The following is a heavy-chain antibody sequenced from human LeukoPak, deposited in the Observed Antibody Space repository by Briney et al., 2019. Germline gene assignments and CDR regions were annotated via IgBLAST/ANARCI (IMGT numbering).Heavy chain of an antibody. J-gene: IGHJ3*02. CDR2: INPSGGST. D-gene: IGHD3-22*01. V-gene: IGHV1-46*01. Sequence: GASVKVSCKASGYTFTSYYMHWVRQAPGQGLEWMGIINPSGGSTSYAQKFQGRVTMTRDTSTSTVYMELSSLRSEDTAVYYCARETDSSGYYKPGLYIWGQGTMVTVSS. CDR1: GYTFTSYY. CDR3: ARETDSSGYYKPGLYI.